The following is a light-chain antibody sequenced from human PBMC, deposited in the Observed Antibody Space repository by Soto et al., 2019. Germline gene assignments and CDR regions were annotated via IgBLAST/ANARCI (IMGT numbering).Light chain of an antibody. CDR2: GAS. Sequence: VMTQSPATLSVSPGERATLSCWASETVATNLAWYQQKPGQAPRLLISGASTRAAGISDRFRGSGSGTEFTLTISSLQPEDFATYYCLQHNSYPYTFGQGTKLEIK. CDR3: LQHNSYPYT. J-gene: IGKJ2*01. V-gene: IGKV3-15*01. CDR1: ETVATN.